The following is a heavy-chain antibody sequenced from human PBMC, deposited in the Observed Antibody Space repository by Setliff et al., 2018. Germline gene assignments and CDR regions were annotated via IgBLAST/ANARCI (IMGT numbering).Heavy chain of an antibody. CDR2: ISANNGHT. J-gene: IGHJ4*02. Sequence: GASVKVSCKASGYIFSTYGITWVRQAPGQGLEWMGWISANNGHTKYVQKFQGRVTMTTDTSTATAYMELRGLRSDDTAVYYCARDPRLEWLLPTFDSWGQGTLVTVSS. CDR3: ARDPRLEWLLPTFDS. D-gene: IGHD3-3*01. CDR1: GYIFSTYG. V-gene: IGHV1-18*01.